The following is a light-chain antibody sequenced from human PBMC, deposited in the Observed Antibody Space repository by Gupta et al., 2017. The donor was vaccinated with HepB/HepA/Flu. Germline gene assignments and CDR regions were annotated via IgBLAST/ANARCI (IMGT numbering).Light chain of an antibody. Sequence: QSVLTQPPSASGTPGQRVTISCSGSSSNIGSNYEYWYQQLPGTAPKLLIYRNNQRPSGVPDRFSGSKSGTSASLAISGLRSEDEADYHCAAWYDSLSGPVFGGGTKLTVL. V-gene: IGLV1-47*01. CDR1: SSNIGSNY. CDR2: RNN. J-gene: IGLJ2*01. CDR3: AAWYDSLSGPV.